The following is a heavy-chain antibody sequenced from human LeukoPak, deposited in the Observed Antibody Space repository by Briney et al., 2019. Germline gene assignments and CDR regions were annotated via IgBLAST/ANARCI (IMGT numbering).Heavy chain of an antibody. CDR3: ARSNCSGGSCCSPLSFYGMDV. D-gene: IGHD2-15*01. CDR2: IYYSGST. Sequence: SETLSLTCTVSGGSISSGDYYWSWIRQPPGKGLEWIGYIYYSGSTYYNPSLKSRVTISVDTSKNQFSLKLSSVTAADTAVYYCARSNCSGGSCCSPLSFYGMDVWGQGTTVTVSS. V-gene: IGHV4-30-4*01. J-gene: IGHJ6*02. CDR1: GGSISSGDYY.